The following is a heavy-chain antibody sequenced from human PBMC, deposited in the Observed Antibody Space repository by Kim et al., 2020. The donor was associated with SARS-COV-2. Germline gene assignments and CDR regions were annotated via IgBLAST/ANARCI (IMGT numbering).Heavy chain of an antibody. CDR2: INHSGST. D-gene: IGHD2-15*01. J-gene: IGHJ4*02. V-gene: IGHV4-34*01. Sequence: SETLSLTCAVYGGSFSGYYWSWIRQPPGKGLEWIGEINHSGSTNYNPSLKSRVTISVDTSKNQFSLKLSSVTAADTAVYYCAHHPFRYCSGGSCSMGGGFRYWGQGTLVTVSS. CDR1: GGSFSGYY. CDR3: AHHPFRYCSGGSCSMGGGFRY.